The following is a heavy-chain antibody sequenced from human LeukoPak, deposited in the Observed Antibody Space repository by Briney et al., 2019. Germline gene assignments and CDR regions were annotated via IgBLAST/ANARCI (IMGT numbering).Heavy chain of an antibody. CDR3: ARAAYSSSWPFDY. J-gene: IGHJ4*02. CDR2: INGDGSRE. D-gene: IGHD6-13*01. CDR1: GFTFTTYW. Sequence: GGSLRLSCAASGFTFTTYWMTWVRQAPGKGLEWVANINGDGSRENYLDSVKGRFTISRDNAKNSLYLQMNSLRAEDTALYYCARAAYSSSWPFDYWGQGTLVTVSS. V-gene: IGHV3-7*03.